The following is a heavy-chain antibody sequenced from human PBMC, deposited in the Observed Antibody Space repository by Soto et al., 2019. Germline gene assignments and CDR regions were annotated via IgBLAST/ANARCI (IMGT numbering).Heavy chain of an antibody. CDR2: INHSGST. J-gene: IGHJ6*02. Sequence: QVQLQQWGAGLLKPSETLSLTCAVYGGSFSGYYWSWIRQPPGKGLEWIGEINHSGSTNYNPSLKSRVTISVDTSKNQFSLKLSSVTAADTAVYYCARGGTLRYFDWPNRYYYYGMDVWGQGTTVTVSS. V-gene: IGHV4-34*01. D-gene: IGHD3-9*01. CDR1: GGSFSGYY. CDR3: ARGGTLRYFDWPNRYYYYGMDV.